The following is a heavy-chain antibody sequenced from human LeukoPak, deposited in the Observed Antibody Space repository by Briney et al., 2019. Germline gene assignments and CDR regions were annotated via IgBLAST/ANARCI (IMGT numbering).Heavy chain of an antibody. J-gene: IGHJ5*02. CDR3: ARHSMGWFDP. V-gene: IGHV4-59*08. CDR2: IYYSGST. Sequence: SETLSLTCAVYGGSFSGYYWSWIRQPPGKGLEWIGYIYYSGSTNYNPSLKSRVTISVDTSKNQFSLKLSSVTAADTAVYYCARHSMGWFDPWGQGTLVTVSS. D-gene: IGHD2-2*01. CDR1: GGSFSGYY.